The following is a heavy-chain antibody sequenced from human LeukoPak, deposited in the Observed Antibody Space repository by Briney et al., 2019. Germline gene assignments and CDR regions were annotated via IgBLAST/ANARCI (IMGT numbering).Heavy chain of an antibody. V-gene: IGHV3-7*03. CDR2: IKQDGSEK. CDR1: GFTFSSYW. Sequence: GGSLRLSCAASGFTFSSYWMGWVRQAPGKGLEWVANIKQDGSEKYYVDSVKGRFTISRDNAKNSLYLQMYSLRAEDTAVYYCAKGNMASKFDYWGQGTLVTVSS. D-gene: IGHD2/OR15-2a*01. J-gene: IGHJ4*02. CDR3: AKGNMASKFDY.